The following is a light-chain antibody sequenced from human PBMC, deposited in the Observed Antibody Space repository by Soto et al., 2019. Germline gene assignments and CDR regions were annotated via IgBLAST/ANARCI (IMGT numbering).Light chain of an antibody. CDR2: DAT. CDR3: QQYNSFWT. J-gene: IGKJ1*01. Sequence: DIQMTQSPSNLSASVGDRVTITCRASQSISSWLAWYQQKPGKANKLLIYDATYLERGVPSRFSGSGSGTEFTLTISSLQPDDLATYYCQQYNSFWTFGQGTKVEI. V-gene: IGKV1-5*01. CDR1: QSISSW.